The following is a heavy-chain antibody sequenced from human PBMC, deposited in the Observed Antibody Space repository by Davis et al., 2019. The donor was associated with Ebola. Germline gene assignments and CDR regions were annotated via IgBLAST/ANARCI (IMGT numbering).Heavy chain of an antibody. CDR1: GYSVSSGYY. D-gene: IGHD1-26*01. Sequence: SETLSLTCTVSGYSVSSGYYWGLIRQPPGKGLEWIGTIHHSGSAYYNPSLKSRVTISVDTSKNQFSLKLSSVTAADSAVYYCARQRVQWDLGTSYYFDYWGQGTLVTVSS. J-gene: IGHJ4*02. V-gene: IGHV4-38-2*02. CDR2: IHHSGSA. CDR3: ARQRVQWDLGTSYYFDY.